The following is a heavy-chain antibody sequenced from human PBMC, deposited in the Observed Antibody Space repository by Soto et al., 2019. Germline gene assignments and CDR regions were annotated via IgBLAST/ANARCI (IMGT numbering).Heavy chain of an antibody. D-gene: IGHD3-22*01. V-gene: IGHV1-69*13. CDR1: GGTFSSYA. CDR2: IIPIFGTA. J-gene: IGHJ3*02. Sequence: ASVKVSCKASGGTFSSYAISWVRQAPGQGLEWMGGIIPIFGTANYAQKFQGRVTITADESTSTAYMELSSLRSEDTAVYYCARGQRSITMMGHDAFDIWGQGTMVTVSS. CDR3: ARGQRSITMMGHDAFDI.